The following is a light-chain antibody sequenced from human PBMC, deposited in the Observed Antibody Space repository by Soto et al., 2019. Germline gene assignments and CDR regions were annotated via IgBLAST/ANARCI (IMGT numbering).Light chain of an antibody. V-gene: IGKV1-6*01. CDR2: GTS. CDR3: LQDSSYPRT. CDR1: QGIGTE. Sequence: AIQMTQSPSSLSASVGDRVTITCRASQGIGTELGWYQLRPGKAPRLLIYGTSTLQYGVPSRFSGSGSDTDFTLIISSLQPEDFATYYCLQDSSYPRTFGQGTKVEIK. J-gene: IGKJ1*01.